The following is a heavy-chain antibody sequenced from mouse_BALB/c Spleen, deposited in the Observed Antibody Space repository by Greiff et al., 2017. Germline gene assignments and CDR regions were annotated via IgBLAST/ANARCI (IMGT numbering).Heavy chain of an antibody. CDR2: IDPANGNT. Sequence: EVHLVESGAELVKPGASVKLSCTASGFNIKDTYMHWVKQRPEQGLEWIGRIDPANGNTKYDPKFQGKATITADTSSNTAYLQLSSLTSEDTAVYYCASKLGHYWGQGTTLTVSS. CDR1: GFNIKDTY. CDR3: ASKLGHY. D-gene: IGHD4-1*01. J-gene: IGHJ2*01. V-gene: IGHV14-3*02.